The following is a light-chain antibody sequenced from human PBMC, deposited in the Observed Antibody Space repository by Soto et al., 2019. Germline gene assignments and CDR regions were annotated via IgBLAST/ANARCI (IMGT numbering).Light chain of an antibody. CDR3: QQRSNWLRP. Sequence: EIGLSKSPGTLSLSTEERATLSCRASQSVSSNYLAWYQQRPGQAPRLLIYDASSRATGVPDRFSGSGSGTDFTLTISRLEPEDFALYCCQQRSNWLRPFGHGTNVAIK. CDR2: DAS. J-gene: IGKJ3*01. V-gene: IGKV3D-20*02. CDR1: QSVSSNY.